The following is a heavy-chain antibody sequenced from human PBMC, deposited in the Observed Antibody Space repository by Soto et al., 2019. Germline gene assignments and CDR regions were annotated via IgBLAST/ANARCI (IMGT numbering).Heavy chain of an antibody. CDR3: ATSYFDFWNGLTSYNYFEY. CDR2: DKHSGST. J-gene: IGHJ4*02. CDR1: GGSFTGYS. D-gene: IGHD3-3*01. V-gene: IGHV4-34*01. Sequence: QVQLQQWGAGLLKPSETLSLTCAVYGGSFTGYSWSWIRQPPGKGLEWIGEDKHSGSTNYNPSLKSRVTISLDTSKTQFFLKLSYVTAAATALYYCATSYFDFWNGLTSYNYFEYWGQGTLVTVSS.